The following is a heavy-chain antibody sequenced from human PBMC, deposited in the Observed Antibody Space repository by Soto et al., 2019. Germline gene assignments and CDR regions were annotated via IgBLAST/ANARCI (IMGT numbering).Heavy chain of an antibody. CDR3: ARDGMTTVNTWLGYYGMDV. CDR2: ISSSSSYI. CDR1: GFTFSSYS. J-gene: IGHJ6*02. Sequence: GGSLRLSCAASGFTFSSYSMNWVRQAPGKGLEWVSSISSSSSYIYYADSVKGRFTISRDNAKNSLYLQMNSLRAEDTAVYYCARDGMTTVNTWLGYYGMDVWGQVTTVTVYS. V-gene: IGHV3-21*01. D-gene: IGHD4-17*01.